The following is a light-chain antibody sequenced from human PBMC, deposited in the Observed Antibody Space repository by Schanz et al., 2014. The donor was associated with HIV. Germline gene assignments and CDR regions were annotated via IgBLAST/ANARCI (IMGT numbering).Light chain of an antibody. CDR1: HSVSSN. Sequence: EIVLTQSPATLSVSPGGRATLSCRASHSVSSNLAWYQQRPGQSPRLVIYDASTRAPGIPARFSGSGSGTEFTLTISSLQSEDFAVYYCQQYDNRPPWTLGQGTKVEIK. CDR2: DAS. CDR3: QQYDNRPPWT. V-gene: IGKV3-15*01. J-gene: IGKJ1*01.